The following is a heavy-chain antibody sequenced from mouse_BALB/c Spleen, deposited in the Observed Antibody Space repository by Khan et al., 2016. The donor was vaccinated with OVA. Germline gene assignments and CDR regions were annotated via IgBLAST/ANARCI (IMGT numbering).Heavy chain of an antibody. CDR1: GYSFTGYN. D-gene: IGHD1-1*01. J-gene: IGHJ1*01. Sequence: VQLQQSGPELEKPGASVKISCKASGYSFTGYNMNWVKQSNGKSLEWIGNIDPYYGGTSYNQKFKGKATLTVDKSSRPAYIQLKSLTSEDSAVYYCARRAYYYGSSYDWYFDVWGAGTTVTVSS. CDR2: IDPYYGGT. CDR3: ARRAYYYGSSYDWYFDV. V-gene: IGHV1-39*01.